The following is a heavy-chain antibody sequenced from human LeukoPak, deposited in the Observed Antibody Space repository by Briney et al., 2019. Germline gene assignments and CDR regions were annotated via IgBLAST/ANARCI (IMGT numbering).Heavy chain of an antibody. CDR2: ISGDGRDT. V-gene: IGHV3-23*01. J-gene: IGHJ4*02. CDR1: GFSFSSLG. D-gene: IGHD2/OR15-2a*01. CDR3: AKVSESDY. Sequence: GGSLRLSCAASGFSFSSLGMSWVRQAPGRGLQWVSSISGDGRDTFYADSVRGRFTISRDNSKNTLYLQMNSLRAEDTAVYYCAKVSESDYWGQGTLVTVSS.